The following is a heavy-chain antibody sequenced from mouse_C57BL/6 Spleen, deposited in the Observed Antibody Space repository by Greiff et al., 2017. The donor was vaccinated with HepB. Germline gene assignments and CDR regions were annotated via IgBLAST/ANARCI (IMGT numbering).Heavy chain of an antibody. CDR2: ISSGSSTI. D-gene: IGHD2-1*01. CDR3: ARNGNWYFDV. V-gene: IGHV5-17*01. Sequence: EVKVVESGGGLVKPGGSLKLSCAASGFTFSDYGMHWVRQAPEKGLEGVAYISSGSSTIYYADTVKGRFTISRDNAKNTLFLQMTSLRSEDTAMYYCARNGNWYFDVWGTGTTVTVSS. J-gene: IGHJ1*03. CDR1: GFTFSDYG.